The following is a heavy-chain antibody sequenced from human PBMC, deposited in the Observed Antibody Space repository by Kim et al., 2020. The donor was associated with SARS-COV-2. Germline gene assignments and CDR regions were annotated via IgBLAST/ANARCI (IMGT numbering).Heavy chain of an antibody. J-gene: IGHJ4*02. Sequence: SETLSLTCTVSGGSISSYYWSWIRQPPGKGLEWIGYIYYSGSTNYNPSLKSRVTISVDTSKNQFSLKLSSVTAADTAVYYCARGGLDSSGPYIDYWGQGTLVTVSS. V-gene: IGHV4-59*13. CDR1: GGSISSYY. CDR2: IYYSGST. D-gene: IGHD3-22*01. CDR3: ARGGLDSSGPYIDY.